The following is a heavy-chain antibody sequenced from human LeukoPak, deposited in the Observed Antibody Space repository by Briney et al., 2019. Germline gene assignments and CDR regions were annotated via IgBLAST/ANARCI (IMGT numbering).Heavy chain of an antibody. J-gene: IGHJ4*02. CDR2: IYYSGST. CDR3: ARVAGYGGTIDY. V-gene: IGHV4-59*01. D-gene: IGHD4-23*01. CDR1: GGSIGSYY. Sequence: PSETLSLTCTVSGGSIGSYYWSWIRQPPGKGLEWIGYIYYSGSTNYNPSLKSRVTISVDTSKNQFSLKLSSVTAADTAVYYCARVAGYGGTIDYWGQGTLVTVSS.